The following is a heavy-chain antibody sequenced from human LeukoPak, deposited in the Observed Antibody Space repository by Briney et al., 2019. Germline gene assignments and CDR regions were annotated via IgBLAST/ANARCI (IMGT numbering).Heavy chain of an antibody. Sequence: GASVNVSCKASGYTFTSYGISWVRQAPGQGLEWMGWISAYNGNTNYAQKLQGRVTMTTDTSTSTAYMELRSLRSDDTAVYYCARSGKTIGGSKNRHHDFWSGYSPSVEDVWGKGTTVTASS. CDR1: GYTFTSYG. V-gene: IGHV1-18*01. J-gene: IGHJ6*04. CDR2: ISAYNGNT. D-gene: IGHD3-3*01. CDR3: ARSGKTIGGSKNRHHDFWSGYSPSVEDV.